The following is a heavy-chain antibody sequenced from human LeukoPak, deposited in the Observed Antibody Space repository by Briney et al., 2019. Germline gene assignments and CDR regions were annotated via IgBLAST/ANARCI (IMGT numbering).Heavy chain of an antibody. CDR2: ITVYNGNT. D-gene: IGHD2-15*01. J-gene: IGHJ6*02. CDR1: GYTFTSYG. V-gene: IGHV1-18*01. Sequence: ASVKVSCKASGYTFTSYGISWVRQAPGQGLEWMGWITVYNGNTNYAQKLQGRVSMTTDTSTSTAYMELRSLRSDDTAVYYCAREHDSPGDVWGQGTTVTVSS. CDR3: AREHDSPGDV.